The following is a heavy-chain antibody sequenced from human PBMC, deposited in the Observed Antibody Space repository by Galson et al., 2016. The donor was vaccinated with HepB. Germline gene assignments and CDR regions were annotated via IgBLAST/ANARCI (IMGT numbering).Heavy chain of an antibody. D-gene: IGHD6-6*01. CDR2: INSDGSGT. CDR3: ARWPIARQIAVRQTTFHSFDY. Sequence: SLRLSCAASGFTFSRYWMHWVRQAPGKGLVWVSRINSDGSGTNYGDSVKGRFTISRDNAKNTVYLQMNSLRAEDTGVYYCARWPIARQIAVRQTTFHSFDYWGQGTLVTVSS. CDR1: GFTFSRYW. V-gene: IGHV3-74*01. J-gene: IGHJ4*02.